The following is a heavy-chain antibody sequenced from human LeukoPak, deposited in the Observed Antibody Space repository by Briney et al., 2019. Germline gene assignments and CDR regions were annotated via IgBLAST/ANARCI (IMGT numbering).Heavy chain of an antibody. CDR3: ARPGIQLWLSH. D-gene: IGHD5-18*01. V-gene: IGHV1-46*01. CDR2: INPSGGST. Sequence: ASVKVSCKASGYTFTSYYMHWVRQAPGQGLEWMGIINPSGGSTSYAQKFQGRVTMTRDTSTSTVYMELSSLRSEDTAMYYCARPGIQLWLSHWGQGTLVTVSS. CDR1: GYTFTSYY. J-gene: IGHJ4*02.